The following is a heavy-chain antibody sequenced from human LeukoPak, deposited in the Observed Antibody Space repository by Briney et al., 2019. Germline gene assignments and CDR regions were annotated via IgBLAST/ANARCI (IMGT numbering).Heavy chain of an antibody. J-gene: IGHJ5*02. CDR2: ISSSSSYI. CDR3: ANLLCGGDCNNWFDP. Sequence: KPGGSLRLSCAASGFTFSTYSMNWVRQAPGKGLEWVSSISSSSSYIYYADSVKGRFTISRDNAKNSLYLQVNSLRAEDTAVYYCANLLCGGDCNNWFDPWGQGTLVTVSS. V-gene: IGHV3-21*01. CDR1: GFTFSTYS. D-gene: IGHD2-21*01.